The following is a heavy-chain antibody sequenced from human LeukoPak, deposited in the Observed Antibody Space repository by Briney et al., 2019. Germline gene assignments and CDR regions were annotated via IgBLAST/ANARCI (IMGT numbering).Heavy chain of an antibody. CDR1: GGCVSSASYY. CDR3: ARAHRHYSSGWHYYYYYYMDV. V-gene: IGHV4-61*01. J-gene: IGHJ6*03. CDR2: IYYSGST. Sequence: PSETLSLTCTVSGGCVSSASYYWSWIRQPPGKGLEWIGYIYYSGSTNYNPSLKSRVTISVDTSKNQFSLKLSSVTAADTAVYYCARAHRHYSSGWHYYYYYYMDVWGKGTTVTVSS. D-gene: IGHD6-19*01.